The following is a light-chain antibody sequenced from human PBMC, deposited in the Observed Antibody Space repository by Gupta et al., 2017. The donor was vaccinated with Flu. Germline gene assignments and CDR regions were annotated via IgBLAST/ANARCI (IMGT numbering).Light chain of an antibody. J-gene: IGLJ2*01. V-gene: IGLV7-46*01. Sequence: QAVVTQEPSLTVSPGGPVTLTCASSTGAGTSGHHPYWRQKRPGQALRTLISDTSRTHSWTPVRVSGSLLGGKAALTLSGALPEDEDDYYCLLYGNGVRALGGGTKLSVL. CDR3: LLYGNGVRA. CDR1: TGAGTSGHH. CDR2: DTS.